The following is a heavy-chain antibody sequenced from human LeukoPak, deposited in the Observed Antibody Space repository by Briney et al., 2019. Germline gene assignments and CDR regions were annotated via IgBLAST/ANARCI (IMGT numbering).Heavy chain of an antibody. J-gene: IGHJ4*02. CDR3: ARDPITGVGY. CDR1: GGSINSHY. CDR2: IHYTGTT. Sequence: TSETLSLTCIVSGGSINSHYWSWIRQPPGKGLEWIGDIHYTGTTKYNPSVKSRVTISIDTSKNQFSLELSSVTATDTAVYYCARDPITGVGYWGQGTLVTVSS. V-gene: IGHV4-59*11. D-gene: IGHD7-27*01.